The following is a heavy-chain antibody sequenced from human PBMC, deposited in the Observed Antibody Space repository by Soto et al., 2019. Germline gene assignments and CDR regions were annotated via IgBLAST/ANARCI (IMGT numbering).Heavy chain of an antibody. CDR3: TTNQYYYGSSFDS. CDR1: GFTFNNAW. CDR2: VKSKSDGGTT. D-gene: IGHD3-22*01. Sequence: GGSLRLSCAASGFTFNNAWMNWVRQAPGKGLEWVGHVKSKSDGGTTDYAAPVKGRFSISRDDSKKTLFLQMNSLKTEDSAVYYCTTNQYYYGSSFDSWGQGT. J-gene: IGHJ4*02. V-gene: IGHV3-15*07.